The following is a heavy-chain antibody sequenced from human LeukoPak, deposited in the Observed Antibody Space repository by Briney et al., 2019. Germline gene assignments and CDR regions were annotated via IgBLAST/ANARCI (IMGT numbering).Heavy chain of an antibody. V-gene: IGHV4-34*01. CDR3: ARWGYTRFDY. CDR2: INHSGST. D-gene: IGHD5-24*01. J-gene: IGHJ4*02. Sequence: SWIRQPPGKGLEWIGEINHSGSTNYNPSLKSRVTISVDTSKNQFSLKLSSVTAADTAVYYCARWGYTRFDYWGQGTLVTVSS.